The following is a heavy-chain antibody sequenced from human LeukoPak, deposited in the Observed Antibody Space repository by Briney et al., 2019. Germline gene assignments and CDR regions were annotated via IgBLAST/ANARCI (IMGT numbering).Heavy chain of an antibody. D-gene: IGHD4-11*01. CDR3: ARRRKGYSNDYYYYMDV. Sequence: PSETLSLTCAVYGGSFSGYYWSWIRQPPGKGLEWIGEINHSGSTNYNPSLKSRVTISVDTSKNQFSLKLSSVTAADTAVYYCARRRKGYSNDYYYYMDVWGKGTTVTVSS. V-gene: IGHV4-34*01. CDR1: GGSFSGYY. CDR2: INHSGST. J-gene: IGHJ6*03.